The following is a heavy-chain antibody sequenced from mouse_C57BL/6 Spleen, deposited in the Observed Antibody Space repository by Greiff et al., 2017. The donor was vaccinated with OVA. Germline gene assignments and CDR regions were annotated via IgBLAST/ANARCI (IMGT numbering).Heavy chain of an antibody. CDR2: IDPANGNT. Sequence: EVQLQQSVAELVRPGASVKLSCTASGFNIKNPYMHWVKQRPEQGLEWIGRIDPANGNTKYAPKFQGKAPITADTSSNTAYLHLSSLTSEDTAIYYCASDSPFDYWGQGTTLTVSS. CDR1: GFNIKNPY. CDR3: ASDSPFDY. D-gene: IGHD2-13*01. J-gene: IGHJ2*01. V-gene: IGHV14-3*01.